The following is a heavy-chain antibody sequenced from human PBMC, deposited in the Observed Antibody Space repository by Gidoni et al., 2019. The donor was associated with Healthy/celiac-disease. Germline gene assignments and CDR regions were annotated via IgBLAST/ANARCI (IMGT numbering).Heavy chain of an antibody. J-gene: IGHJ5*02. V-gene: IGHV4-59*08. CDR1: GDSICSYY. CDR3: ARQVVPAAITGNWFDP. CDR2: IYYSGST. D-gene: IGHD2-2*02. Sequence: QVQLQESGPGLVKPSETLSLTCTFSGDSICSYYWSWIRQPPGKGLEWIGYIYYSGSTNYNPSLKSRVTISVDTSKNQFSLKLSSVTAADTAVYYCARQVVPAAITGNWFDPWGQGTLVTVSS.